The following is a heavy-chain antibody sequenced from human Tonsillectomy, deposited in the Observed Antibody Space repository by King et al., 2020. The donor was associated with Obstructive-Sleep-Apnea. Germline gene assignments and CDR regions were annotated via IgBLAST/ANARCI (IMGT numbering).Heavy chain of an antibody. V-gene: IGHV4-39*07. J-gene: IGHJ3*02. CDR1: GGSISRTSYY. Sequence: QLQESGPGLVKPSETLSLTCTVSGGSISRTSYYWGWIRQPPGKGLEWIGSMYYSGSTYYNPSLKSRVTISVDTSKNQFSLKVNSVTAADTAVYYCARGTGIVVLLTGTCDGFDIWGQGTMVTVSS. CDR2: MYYSGST. CDR3: ARGTGIVVLLTGTCDGFDI. D-gene: IGHD2-15*01.